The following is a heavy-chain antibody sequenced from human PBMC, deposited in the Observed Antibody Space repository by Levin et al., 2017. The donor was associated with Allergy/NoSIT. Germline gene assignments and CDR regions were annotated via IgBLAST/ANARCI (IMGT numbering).Heavy chain of an antibody. V-gene: IGHV3-30*18. Sequence: GESLKISCAASGFTFSTYAMHWARQAPGKGLEWVAVISFDGSNEYYADSVKGRFTISRDNSQNTLYLEMNSLRAEDTAVYHCAKGGEHDRSGYHWGAFDYWGRGTLVTVSS. CDR3: AKGGEHDRSGYHWGAFDY. D-gene: IGHD3-22*01. CDR2: ISFDGSNE. J-gene: IGHJ4*02. CDR1: GFTFSTYA.